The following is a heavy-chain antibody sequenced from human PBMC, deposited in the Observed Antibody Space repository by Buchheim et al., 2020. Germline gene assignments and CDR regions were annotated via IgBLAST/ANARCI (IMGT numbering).Heavy chain of an antibody. CDR3: AKVVGSWYSAFDI. CDR2: ISGSGAST. Sequence: EVQLVESGGGLVQPGGSLRLSCAASGFTVSSNYAMSWVRQAPGKGLEWVSAISGSGASTFYADSVKGRFIIARDNSKDTLFLQMNSLRAEDTAVYYCAKVVGSWYSAFDIWGQGT. D-gene: IGHD6-13*01. J-gene: IGHJ3*02. CDR1: GFTVSSNYA. V-gene: IGHV3-23*04.